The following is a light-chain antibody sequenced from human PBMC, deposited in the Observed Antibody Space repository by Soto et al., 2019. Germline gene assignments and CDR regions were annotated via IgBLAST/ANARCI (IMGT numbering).Light chain of an antibody. J-gene: IGLJ3*02. CDR3: LLYYGGAQLV. CDR2: TTN. CDR1: TGAVTSGNY. V-gene: IGLV7-43*01. Sequence: QAVVTQGPSLTVSPGGTVTLTCASSTGAVTSGNYPSWFQQRPGQAPRTLIYTTNSKHSWTPARFSGSLLGDKAALTLSGVQPEDEADYYCLLYYGGAQLVFGGGTKVTVL.